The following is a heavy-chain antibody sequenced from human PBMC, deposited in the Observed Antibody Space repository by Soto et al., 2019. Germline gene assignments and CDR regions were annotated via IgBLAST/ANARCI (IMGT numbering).Heavy chain of an antibody. CDR1: GFVFSNYA. Sequence: EVQLLESGGGLVQSGGSLRVSCTASGFVFSNYAVTWVRQGPGQGLEWVSAITARGDTTYYADSVKGRFTISRDTSRDTLILGISSLRAGEPGIYFCVRGRYPGSAGGPFALWGQGTLAPVSS. CDR3: VRGRYPGSAGGPFAL. J-gene: IGHJ1*01. V-gene: IGHV3-23*01. CDR2: ITARGDTT. D-gene: IGHD3-16*02.